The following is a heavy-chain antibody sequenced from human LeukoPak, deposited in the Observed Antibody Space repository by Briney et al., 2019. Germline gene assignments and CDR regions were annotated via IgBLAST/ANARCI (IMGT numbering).Heavy chain of an antibody. D-gene: IGHD2-21*01. Sequence: PGRSLRLSCAASGFTFTTYTIHWIRQAPGKGLEYVSAVVGNGGTTYYADSVRGRFTISRDNSKNTVYLQMGSLRAEDTAVYYCARERAYYYFDYWGQGAQVTVSS. CDR1: GFTFTTYT. CDR3: ARERAYYYFDY. CDR2: VVGNGGTT. V-gene: IGHV3-64*02. J-gene: IGHJ4*02.